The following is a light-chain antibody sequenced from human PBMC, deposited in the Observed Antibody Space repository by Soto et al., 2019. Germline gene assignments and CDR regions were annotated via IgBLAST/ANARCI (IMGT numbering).Light chain of an antibody. CDR1: QSFRGL. CDR2: DAY. CDR3: QHRHMWPIT. V-gene: IGKV3-11*01. J-gene: IGKJ5*01. Sequence: VVTETRVDLGGPRGVRAKLSCRASQSFRGLLAWYQQKPGQAPRLLIYDAYNRATGIPPRFSCSGYGTDFTLTMSSLEPEDTALYYCQHRHMWPITYSLGTRLEIK.